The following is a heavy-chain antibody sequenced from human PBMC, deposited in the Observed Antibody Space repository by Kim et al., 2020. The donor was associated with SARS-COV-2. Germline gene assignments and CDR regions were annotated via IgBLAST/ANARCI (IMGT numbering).Heavy chain of an antibody. CDR2: ISSSSSYT. D-gene: IGHD3-3*01. Sequence: GGSLRLSCAASGFTFSDYYMSWIRQAPGKGLEWVSYISSSSSYTNYADSVKGRFTISRDNAKNSLYLQMNSLRAEDTAVYYCARFRFLAWLSPVGSWGQGTLVTVSS. CDR1: GFTFSDYY. CDR3: ARFRFLAWLSPVGS. V-gene: IGHV3-11*06. J-gene: IGHJ5*02.